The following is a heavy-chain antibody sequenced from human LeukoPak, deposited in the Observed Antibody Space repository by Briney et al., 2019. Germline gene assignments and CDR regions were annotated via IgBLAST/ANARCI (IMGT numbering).Heavy chain of an antibody. CDR1: GGSFSGYY. D-gene: IGHD6-25*01. CDR3: ARGSQRRYFQH. CDR2: IYYSGST. Sequence: SETLSLTCAVYGGSFSGYYWSWIRQHPGKGLEWIGYIYYSGSTYYNPSLKSRVTISVDTSKNQFSLKLSSVTAADTAVYYCARGSQRRYFQHWGQGTLVTVSS. V-gene: IGHV4-31*11. J-gene: IGHJ1*01.